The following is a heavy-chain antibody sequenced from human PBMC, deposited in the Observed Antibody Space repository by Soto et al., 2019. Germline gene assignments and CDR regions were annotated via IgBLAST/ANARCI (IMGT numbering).Heavy chain of an antibody. V-gene: IGHV4-4*07. Sequence: SETLSLTCTVSGGSISSYYWSWIRQPAGKGLEWIGRIYTSGSTNYNPSLKSRVTMSVDTSKNQFYLQLSSVTAADTAVYYCARDNLTTGIAAAVEGCLDSWGQGTLVTVSS. D-gene: IGHD6-25*01. CDR2: IYTSGST. CDR1: GGSISSYY. J-gene: IGHJ4*02. CDR3: ARDNLTTGIAAAVEGCLDS.